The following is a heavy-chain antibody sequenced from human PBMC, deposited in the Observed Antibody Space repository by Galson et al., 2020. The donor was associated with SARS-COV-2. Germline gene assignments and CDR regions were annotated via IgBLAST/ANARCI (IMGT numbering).Heavy chain of an antibody. CDR1: GGSISSYY. CDR2: IYYSGST. J-gene: IGHJ5*02. D-gene: IGHD3-10*01. Sequence: SETLSLTCTVSGGSISSYYWSWIRQPPGKGLEWIVYIYYSGSTNYNPPLKSRVTISVDTSKNQFSLKLSSVTAADTAVYYCARVKGLLWFGEYPTKDNWFDPWGQGTLVTVSS. CDR3: ARVKGLLWFGEYPTKDNWFDP. V-gene: IGHV4-59*13.